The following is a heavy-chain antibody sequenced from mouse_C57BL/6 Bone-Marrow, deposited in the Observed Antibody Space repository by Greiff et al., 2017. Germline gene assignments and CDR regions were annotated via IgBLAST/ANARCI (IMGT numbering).Heavy chain of an antibody. CDR2: IDPSDSYT. V-gene: IGHV1-69*01. CDR3: ATLITTVVANWYCDV. J-gene: IGHJ1*03. CDR1: GYTFTSYW. D-gene: IGHD1-1*01. Sequence: VQLQQPGAELVMPGASVKLSCKASGYTFTSYWMHWVKQRPGQGLEWIGEIDPSDSYTNYNQKFKGKSTLTVDKSSSTAYMQLSSLTSEDSAVYYCATLITTVVANWYCDVWGTGTTVTVSS.